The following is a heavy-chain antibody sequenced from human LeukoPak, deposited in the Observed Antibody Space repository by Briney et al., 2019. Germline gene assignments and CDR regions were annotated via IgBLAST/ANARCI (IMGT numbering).Heavy chain of an antibody. J-gene: IGHJ4*02. CDR2: INHSGST. Sequence: SETLSLTCAVYGGSFSGYYWSWNRQPPGKGLEWIGGINHSGSTNYNPSLKSRVTISVDTSKNQFSLKLSSVTAADTAVYYCARSYYDILTGYFDYWGQGTLVTVSS. CDR1: GGSFSGYY. D-gene: IGHD3-9*01. V-gene: IGHV4-34*01. CDR3: ARSYYDILTGYFDY.